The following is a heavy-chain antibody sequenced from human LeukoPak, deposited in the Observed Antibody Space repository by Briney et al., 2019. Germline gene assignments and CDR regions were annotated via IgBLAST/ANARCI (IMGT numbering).Heavy chain of an antibody. CDR1: GFTFSSYG. CDR3: TIIMIDH. CDR2: IRNDGSNK. J-gene: IGHJ4*02. D-gene: IGHD3-22*01. Sequence: PGGSLRLSCAASGFTFSSYGMHWVRQAPGKGLEWVAFIRNDGSNKYYADSVKGRFTISRDNSKNTLYLQMNSLKTEDTAVYYCTIIMIDHWGQGTLVTVSS. V-gene: IGHV3-30*02.